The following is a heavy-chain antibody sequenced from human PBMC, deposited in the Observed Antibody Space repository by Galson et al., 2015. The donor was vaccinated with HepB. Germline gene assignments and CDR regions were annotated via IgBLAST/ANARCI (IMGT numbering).Heavy chain of an antibody. CDR3: ARDRARSGYDYPPQHDY. D-gene: IGHD5-12*01. Sequence: SVKVSCKASGYTFTSYGISWVRQAPGQGLEWMGWISAYNGNTNYAQKLQGRVTMTTDTSTSTAYMELRSLRSDDTAVYYCARDRARSGYDYPPQHDYWGQGTLVTVSS. CDR1: GYTFTSYG. CDR2: ISAYNGNT. J-gene: IGHJ4*02. V-gene: IGHV1-18*04.